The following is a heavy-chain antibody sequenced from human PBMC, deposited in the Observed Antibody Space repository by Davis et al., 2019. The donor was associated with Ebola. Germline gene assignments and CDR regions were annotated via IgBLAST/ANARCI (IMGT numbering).Heavy chain of an antibody. J-gene: IGHJ2*01. V-gene: IGHV4-59*01. CDR1: GSSISSYY. D-gene: IGHD3-3*01. CDR3: ARAYYDFWSGYYSYWYFDL. CDR2: IYYSGST. Sequence: SETLSLTCTVSGSSISSYYWSWIPQPPGKGLEWIGYIYYSGSTNYNPSPKSRVTISVDTSKNQFSLKLSSVTAADTAVYYCARAYYDFWSGYYSYWYFDLWGRGTLVTVSS.